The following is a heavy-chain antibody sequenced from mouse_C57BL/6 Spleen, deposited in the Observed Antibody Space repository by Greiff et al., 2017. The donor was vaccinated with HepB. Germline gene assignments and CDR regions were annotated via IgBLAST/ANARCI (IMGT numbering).Heavy chain of an antibody. V-gene: IGHV3-6*01. CDR3: ARAAGDYPSWFAY. D-gene: IGHD2-4*01. Sequence: EVKLMESGPGLVKPSPSLSLTCSVTGYSITSGYYWNWIRQFPGNKLEWMGYISYDGSNNYNPSLKNRISITRDTSKNQFFLKLNSVTTEDTATYYCARAAGDYPSWFAYWGQGTLVTVSA. CDR2: ISYDGSN. CDR1: GYSITSGYY. J-gene: IGHJ3*01.